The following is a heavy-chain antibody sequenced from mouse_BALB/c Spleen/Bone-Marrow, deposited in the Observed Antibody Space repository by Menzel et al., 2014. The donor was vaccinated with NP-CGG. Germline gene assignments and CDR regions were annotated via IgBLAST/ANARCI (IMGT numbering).Heavy chain of an antibody. Sequence: LQESGAELVKPGASVKLSCKASGYTFTSYYIYWVKQRPGQGLEWIGEINPSNGGANFNEKFKSKATLTVDKSSSTAYMQLSSLTSEDSAVYYCTRSNGNWFAYWGQGTLVTVSA. V-gene: IGHV1S81*02. CDR3: TRSNGNWFAY. CDR1: GYTFTSYY. CDR2: INPSNGGA. D-gene: IGHD2-1*01. J-gene: IGHJ3*01.